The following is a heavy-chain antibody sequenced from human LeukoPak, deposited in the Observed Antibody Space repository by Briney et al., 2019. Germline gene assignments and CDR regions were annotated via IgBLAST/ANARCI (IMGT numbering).Heavy chain of an antibody. Sequence: GGTLRLSCAASGFTFSNHGMNWVRQAPGKGLEWVSGSSPSGDITYYADSVKGRYTISRDNSKNTLYLEVISLTAEDTAVYYCAKDDAWLRFGEWSQGTLVTVSS. D-gene: IGHD3-10*01. CDR2: SSPSGDIT. J-gene: IGHJ4*02. CDR3: AKDDAWLRFGE. CDR1: GFTFSNHG. V-gene: IGHV3-23*01.